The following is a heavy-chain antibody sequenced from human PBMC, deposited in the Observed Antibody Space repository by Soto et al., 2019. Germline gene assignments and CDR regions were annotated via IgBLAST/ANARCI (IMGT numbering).Heavy chain of an antibody. CDR1: GGSIIRSDTYY. CDR3: ARGLTGTMMRLNGCDP. V-gene: IGHV4-39*01. CDR2: VYYSGIT. Sequence: PSEPLALTCTVSGGSIIRSDTYYWGWIRQPPGKGLEWIGSVYYSGITYYNPSLGSRATISVDTSRNQFSLKLNSMTAADTAVYYWARGLTGTMMRLNGCDPWGQGTLVT. D-gene: IGHD1-7*01. J-gene: IGHJ5*02.